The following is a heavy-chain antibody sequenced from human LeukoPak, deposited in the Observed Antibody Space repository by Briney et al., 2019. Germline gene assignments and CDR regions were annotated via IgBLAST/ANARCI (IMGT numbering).Heavy chain of an antibody. CDR2: IYSGGST. V-gene: IGHV3-53*01. CDR3: ARDRRFCSGGSCPYWYFDL. D-gene: IGHD2-15*01. J-gene: IGHJ2*01. CDR1: GFSFSTSA. Sequence: PGGSLRLSCAASGFSFSTSAMNWVRQAPGKGLEWVSVIYSGGSTYYADSVKGRFTISRDNSKNTLYLQMTSLRADDTAVYYCARDRRFCSGGSCPYWYFDLWGRGTLVTVSS.